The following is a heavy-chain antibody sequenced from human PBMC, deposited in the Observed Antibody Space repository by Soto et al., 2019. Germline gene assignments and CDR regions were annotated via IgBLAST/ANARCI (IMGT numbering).Heavy chain of an antibody. CDR2: VYYGGST. J-gene: IGHJ6*02. CDR1: GGSISSSSYY. CDR3: AGGDYYHSSGYYFYYYTMDV. V-gene: IGHV4-39*01. D-gene: IGHD3-22*01. Sequence: NHSETLSLTCTVSGGSISSSSYYWGWIRQPPGKGLEWIGNVYYGGSTYYNPSLKSRVTISVETSKSQFSLKLSSVTAADTAVYYCAGGDYYHSSGYYFYYYTMDVWGQGTTVTVSS.